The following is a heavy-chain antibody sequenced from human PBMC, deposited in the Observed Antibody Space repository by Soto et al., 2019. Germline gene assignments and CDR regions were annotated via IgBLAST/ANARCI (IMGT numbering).Heavy chain of an antibody. CDR3: ARHETHSSGLPHGAFDI. CDR2: IYYSGST. J-gene: IGHJ3*02. Sequence: SETLSLTCTVSGGSISSSSYYWGWIRQPPGKGLEWIGSIYYSGSTYYNPSLKSRVTISVDTSKNQFSLKLSSVTAADTAVYYCARHETHSSGLPHGAFDIWGQGTMVTVSS. D-gene: IGHD6-19*01. CDR1: GGSISSSSYY. V-gene: IGHV4-39*01.